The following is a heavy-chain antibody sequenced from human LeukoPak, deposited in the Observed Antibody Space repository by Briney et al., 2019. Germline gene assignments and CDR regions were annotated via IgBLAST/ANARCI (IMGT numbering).Heavy chain of an antibody. J-gene: IGHJ5*02. CDR2: ISGSGGST. V-gene: IGHV3-23*01. CDR1: GFTFSSYA. CDR3: ARDRYDFWSDYNWFDP. D-gene: IGHD3-3*01. Sequence: GGSLRLSCAASGFTFSSYAMSWVRQAPGKGLEWVSAISGSGGSTYYADSVKGRFTISRDNAKNSLYLQMNSLRAEDTAVYYCARDRYDFWSDYNWFDPWGQGTLVTVSS.